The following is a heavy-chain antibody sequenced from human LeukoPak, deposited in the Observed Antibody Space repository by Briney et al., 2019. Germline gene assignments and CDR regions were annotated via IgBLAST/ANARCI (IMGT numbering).Heavy chain of an antibody. D-gene: IGHD1-1*01. CDR3: AKEGTPYYYYYYMDV. CDR1: GFTFSDSY. J-gene: IGHJ6*03. Sequence: GGSLRLSCAASGFTFSDSYMTWIRQAPGKGLEWVSYISNSGSSIYYADSVKGRFTISRDNAKNSLYLQMNSLRAEDMALYYCAKEGTPYYYYYYMDVWGKGTTVTVSS. V-gene: IGHV3-11*01. CDR2: ISNSGSSI.